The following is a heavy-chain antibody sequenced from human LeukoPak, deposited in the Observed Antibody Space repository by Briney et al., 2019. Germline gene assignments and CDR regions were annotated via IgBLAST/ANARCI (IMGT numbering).Heavy chain of an antibody. V-gene: IGHV1-46*01. CDR3: ARERYDILTGLFYYYYGMDV. CDR1: GYTFTIYY. Sequence: AASVNVSCKASGYTFTIYYMHWVRQAPGQGLEWMGIINPSGGSTSYAQKFQGRVTMTRDTSTSTVYMELSSLRSEDTAVYYCARERYDILTGLFYYYYGMDVWGQGTTVTVSS. CDR2: INPSGGST. J-gene: IGHJ6*02. D-gene: IGHD3-9*01.